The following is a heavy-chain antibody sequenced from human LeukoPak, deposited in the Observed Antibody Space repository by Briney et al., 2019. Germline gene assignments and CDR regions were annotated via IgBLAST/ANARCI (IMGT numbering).Heavy chain of an antibody. CDR3: ARGRGSTFGGVIVKGFDH. V-gene: IGHV4-4*07. J-gene: IGHJ4*02. Sequence: SETLSLTCTVSGGSISSYYWSWIRQPAGKGLEWIGRIYTSGSTNYNPSLKSRVTISVDTSKNQFSLKLSSVTAADTAVYYCARGRGSTFGGVIVKGFDHWGQGTLVTVSS. CDR1: GGSISSYY. CDR2: IYTSGST. D-gene: IGHD3-16*02.